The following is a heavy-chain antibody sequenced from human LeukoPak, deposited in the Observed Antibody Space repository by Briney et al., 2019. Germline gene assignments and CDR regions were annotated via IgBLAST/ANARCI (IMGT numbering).Heavy chain of an antibody. CDR1: GFTVSSNY. V-gene: IGHV3-53*01. CDR2: IYSGGST. D-gene: IGHD2-15*01. J-gene: IGHJ6*04. Sequence: GGFLRLSCAASGFTVSSNYMSWVRQAPGKGLEWVSVIYSGGSTYYADSVKGRFTISRDNSKNTLYLQMNSLRAEDTAVYYCARDLPCSGGSCYGDVWGKGTTVTISS. CDR3: ARDLPCSGGSCYGDV.